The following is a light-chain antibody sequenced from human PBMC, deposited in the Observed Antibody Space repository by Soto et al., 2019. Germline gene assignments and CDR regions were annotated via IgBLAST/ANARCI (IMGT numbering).Light chain of an antibody. Sequence: QSALTQPPSASGTPGQRVTISCFGSSSNIRSNTVNWYQQLPGTAPKLLIYSNDQRPSGVPDRFSGSKSGTSASLAISGLQSEDEADYYCAAWDDSLNGYVFGTGTKLTVL. J-gene: IGLJ1*01. CDR3: AAWDDSLNGYV. V-gene: IGLV1-44*01. CDR1: SSNIRSNT. CDR2: SND.